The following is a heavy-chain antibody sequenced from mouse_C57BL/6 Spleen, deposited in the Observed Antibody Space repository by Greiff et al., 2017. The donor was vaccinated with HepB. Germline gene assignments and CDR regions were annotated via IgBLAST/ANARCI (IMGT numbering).Heavy chain of an antibody. D-gene: IGHD2-4*01. CDR3: ARGGIYYDYDGYFDV. J-gene: IGHJ1*03. Sequence: VQLQQSGTELVKPGASVKLSCKASGYTFTSYWMHWVKQRPGQGLEWIGNINPSNGGTNYNEKFKSKATLTVDKSSSTAYMQLSSLTSEDSAVYYCARGGIYYDYDGYFDVWGTGTTVTVSS. V-gene: IGHV1-53*01. CDR2: INPSNGGT. CDR1: GYTFTSYW.